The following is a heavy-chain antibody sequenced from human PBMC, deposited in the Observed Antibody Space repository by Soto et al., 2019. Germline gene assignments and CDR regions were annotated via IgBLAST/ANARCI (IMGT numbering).Heavy chain of an antibody. D-gene: IGHD3-3*01. J-gene: IGHJ6*04. CDR3: AKEDVTIFAAPGGMDV. V-gene: IGHV3-23*01. CDR2: ISGSGGST. Sequence: GGSLRLSCAASEFTFSSYAMSWVRQAPGKGLEWVSAISGSGGSTYYADSVKGRFTISRDNSKNTLYLQMNSLRAEGTAVYYCAKEDVTIFAAPGGMDVWGKGTTVTVSS. CDR1: EFTFSSYA.